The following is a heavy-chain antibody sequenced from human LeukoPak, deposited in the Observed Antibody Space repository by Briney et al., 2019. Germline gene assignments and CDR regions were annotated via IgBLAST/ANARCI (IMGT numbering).Heavy chain of an antibody. CDR3: ARDREYSSSSQGNDY. D-gene: IGHD6-6*01. Sequence: GGSLRLSCAASGFTSSSYSMNWVRQAPGKGLEWVSSISSSSSYIYYADSVKGRFTISRDNAKNSLYLQMNSLRAEDTAVYYCARDREYSSSSQGNDYWGQGTLVTVSS. J-gene: IGHJ4*02. V-gene: IGHV3-21*01. CDR2: ISSSSSYI. CDR1: GFTSSSYS.